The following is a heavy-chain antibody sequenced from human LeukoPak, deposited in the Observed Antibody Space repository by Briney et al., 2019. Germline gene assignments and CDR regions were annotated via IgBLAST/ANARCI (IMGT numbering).Heavy chain of an antibody. CDR1: GFTFEDYA. D-gene: IGHD6-13*01. V-gene: IGHV3-9*01. CDR2: ISWNSGSI. CDR3: AKDIYSSSRYYYYGMDV. Sequence: PGGSLRLSCAASGFTFEDYAMHWVRQAPGKGLEWVSGISWNSGSIGYADSVKGRFTISRDNAKNSLYLQMNSLRAEDTALYYCAKDIYSSSRYYYYGMDVWGQGTTVTVSS. J-gene: IGHJ6*02.